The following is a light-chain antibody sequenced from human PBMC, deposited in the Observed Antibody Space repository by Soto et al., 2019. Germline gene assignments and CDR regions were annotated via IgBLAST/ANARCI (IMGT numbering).Light chain of an antibody. J-gene: IGKJ4*01. Sequence: EIVLTQSPATLSLSPGERATLSCRASRSVSSYLAWYQQKPGQAPRLLIYDASYSATGIPARFSGSGSGTDFTLTISCLELEDSAVYYWQHRSYWPPRLTFGGGTKVEIK. CDR1: RSVSSY. V-gene: IGKV3-11*01. CDR3: QHRSYWPPRLT. CDR2: DAS.